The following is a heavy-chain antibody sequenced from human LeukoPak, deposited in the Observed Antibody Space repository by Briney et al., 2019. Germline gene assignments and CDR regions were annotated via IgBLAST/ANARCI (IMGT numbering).Heavy chain of an antibody. CDR2: INPNSGGT. CDR1: GYTFTGYY. Sequence: ASVKVSCKASGYTFTGYYMHWVRQAPGQGLEWMGRINPNSGGTNYAQKFQGRVTMTRDTSISTAYMELSRLRSDDTAVYYCARGAKVVVTANFDYWGQGTLVILSS. CDR3: ARGAKVVVTANFDY. D-gene: IGHD2-21*02. J-gene: IGHJ4*02. V-gene: IGHV1-2*06.